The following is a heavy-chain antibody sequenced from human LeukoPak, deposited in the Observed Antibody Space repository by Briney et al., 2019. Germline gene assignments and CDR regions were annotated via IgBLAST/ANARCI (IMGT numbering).Heavy chain of an antibody. D-gene: IGHD6-19*01. Sequence: PSQTLSLTCTVSGGSISSGSYYWSWIRQPAGKGLEWIGRIYTSGSTNYNPSLKSRVTISVDTSKNQFSLKLSSVTAADTAVYYCARGEVGWLVTGAWFDHWGQGTLVTVSS. CDR2: IYTSGST. CDR1: GGSISSGSYY. CDR3: ARGEVGWLVTGAWFDH. J-gene: IGHJ5*02. V-gene: IGHV4-61*02.